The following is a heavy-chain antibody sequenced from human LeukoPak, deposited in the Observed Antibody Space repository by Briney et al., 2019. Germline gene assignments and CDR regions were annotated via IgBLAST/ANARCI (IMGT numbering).Heavy chain of an antibody. CDR3: ARQKVTSLPYYYGMDV. CDR1: GYSFTSYW. D-gene: IGHD4-17*01. J-gene: IGHJ6*02. CDR2: VYPGDSDT. V-gene: IGHV5-51*01. Sequence: GESLKISCKGSGYSFTSYWIGWVRQMPGKGLEWMGIVYPGDSDTRYSPSFQGQVTISADKSISTAYLQWSSLKASDTAMYYCARQKVTSLPYYYGMDVWGQGTTVTVSS.